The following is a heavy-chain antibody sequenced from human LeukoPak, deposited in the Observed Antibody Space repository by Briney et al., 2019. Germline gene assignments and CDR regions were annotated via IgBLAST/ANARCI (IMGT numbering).Heavy chain of an antibody. CDR3: ARDVGDYYGSGSYGWLDC. CDR1: GFTFSSYA. V-gene: IGHV3-30-3*01. CDR2: ISYDGSNK. Sequence: PRGSLRLSCAASGFTFSSYAMHWVRQAPGKGLEWVAVISYDGSNKYYADSVKGRFTISRDNSKNTLYLQTNSLRAEDTAVYYCARDVGDYYGSGSYGWLDCWGQGTLVTVSS. J-gene: IGHJ4*02. D-gene: IGHD3-10*01.